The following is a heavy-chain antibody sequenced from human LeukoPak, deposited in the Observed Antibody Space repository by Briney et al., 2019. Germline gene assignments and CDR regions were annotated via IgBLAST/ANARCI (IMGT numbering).Heavy chain of an antibody. CDR2: IYYSGSI. D-gene: IGHD1-1*01. Sequence: PSETLSLTCTVSGGSISSYYWSWIRQPPGKGLEWIGYIYYSGSINYNPSLKSRVTISVDTSKNQFSLKVSSVTAADTAVYYRARGNWYLDYWGQGTLVTVSS. V-gene: IGHV4-59*01. J-gene: IGHJ4*02. CDR3: ARGNWYLDY. CDR1: GGSISSYY.